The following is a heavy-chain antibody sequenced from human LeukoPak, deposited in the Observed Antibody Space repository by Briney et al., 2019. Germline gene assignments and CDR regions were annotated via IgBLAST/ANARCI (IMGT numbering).Heavy chain of an antibody. V-gene: IGHV3-33*01. J-gene: IGHJ4*02. CDR2: IWYDGSNK. CDR1: GFTFSSYG. Sequence: GGSLRLSCAASGFTFSSYGMHWVRQAPGKGLEWVAVIWYDGSNKYYADSVKGRFTFSRDNSKNTLYLQMNSLRAEDTAVYYCARRTTVTLIDYWGQGTLVTVSS. D-gene: IGHD4-17*01. CDR3: ARRTTVTLIDY.